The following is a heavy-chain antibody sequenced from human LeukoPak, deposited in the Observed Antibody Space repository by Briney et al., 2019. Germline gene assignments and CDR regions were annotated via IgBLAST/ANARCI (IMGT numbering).Heavy chain of an antibody. Sequence: SETLSLTCTVSGGSISSSSYYWGWIRQPPGKGLEWIGSIYYSGSTYYNPSLKSRVTISVDTSKNQFSLKLSSVTAADTAVYYCARRRHCGGDCDGNWFDPWGQGTLVTVSS. V-gene: IGHV4-39*01. CDR3: ARRRHCGGDCDGNWFDP. J-gene: IGHJ5*02. CDR1: GGSISSSSYY. CDR2: IYYSGST. D-gene: IGHD2-21*02.